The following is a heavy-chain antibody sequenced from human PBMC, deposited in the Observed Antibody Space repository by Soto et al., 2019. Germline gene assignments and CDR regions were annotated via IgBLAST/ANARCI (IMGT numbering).Heavy chain of an antibody. J-gene: IGHJ6*02. CDR1: GGSFSGYY. D-gene: IGHD3-16*02. V-gene: IGHV4-34*01. CDR3: ARAGRGNFTFGGVIVSFPRYGMDV. CDR2: INHSGST. Sequence: QVQLQQWGAGLLKPSETLSLTCAVYGGSFSGYYWGWIRQPPGKGLEWIGEINHSGSTNYNPSLKSRVTISVDTSKNQFSLKLSSVTAADTAVYYCARAGRGNFTFGGVIVSFPRYGMDVWGQGTTVTVSS.